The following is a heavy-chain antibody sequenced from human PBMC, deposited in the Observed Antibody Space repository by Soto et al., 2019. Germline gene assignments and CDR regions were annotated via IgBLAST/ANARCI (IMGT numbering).Heavy chain of an antibody. CDR1: GGSVSSGSYY. CDR2: IYYSGST. J-gene: IGHJ4*02. Sequence: SETLSLTCTVSGGSVSSGSYYWSWIRQPPGKGLEWIGYIYYSGSTNYNPFLKSRVTISVDTSKNQFSLKLSSVTAADTAVYYCASPRRNRFYYFDYWGQGALVTVSS. V-gene: IGHV4-61*01. CDR3: ASPRRNRFYYFDY. D-gene: IGHD1-1*01.